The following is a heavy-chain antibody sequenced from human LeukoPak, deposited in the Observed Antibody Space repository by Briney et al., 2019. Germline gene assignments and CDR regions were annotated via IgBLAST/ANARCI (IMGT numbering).Heavy chain of an antibody. Sequence: PGGSLRLSCAASGFTVNSNDMSWVRQAPGKGLEWVSVIYSGGNTYYADSVKGRFTISRDNSKNTLYLQMNSLRAEDTAMYYCSIFGVDWDHWGQGTLVTVSS. J-gene: IGHJ4*02. V-gene: IGHV3-53*01. D-gene: IGHD3-3*01. CDR2: IYSGGNT. CDR3: SIFGVDWDH. CDR1: GFTVNSND.